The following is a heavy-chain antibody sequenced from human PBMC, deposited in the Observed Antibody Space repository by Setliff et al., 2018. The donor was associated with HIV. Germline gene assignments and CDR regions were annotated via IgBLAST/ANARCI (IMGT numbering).Heavy chain of an antibody. CDR2: FYYTGST. Sequence: PSETLSLTCTVSAASIRSHYWSWIRQSPGKGLEWIGNFYYTGSTDYNPSFKSRVTISLDKSNNQISLNLSSATAADTAVYYCARRTVFVRYFDHWGQGMLVTVPQ. D-gene: IGHD2-2*01. CDR3: ARRTVFVRYFDH. V-gene: IGHV4-59*11. J-gene: IGHJ4*02. CDR1: AASIRSHY.